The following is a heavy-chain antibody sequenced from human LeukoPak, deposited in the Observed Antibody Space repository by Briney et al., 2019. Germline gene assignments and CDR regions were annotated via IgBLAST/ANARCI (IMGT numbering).Heavy chain of an antibody. J-gene: IGHJ4*02. Sequence: SETLSLTCAVYGGSFSGYYWSWIRQPPGKGLEWIGEINHSGSTNYNPSLKSRVTISVDTSKNQSSLKLSSVTAADTAVYYCARRRDGYNQVGVDYWGQGTLVTVSS. CDR2: INHSGST. CDR1: GGSFSGYY. D-gene: IGHD5-24*01. CDR3: ARRRDGYNQVGVDY. V-gene: IGHV4-34*01.